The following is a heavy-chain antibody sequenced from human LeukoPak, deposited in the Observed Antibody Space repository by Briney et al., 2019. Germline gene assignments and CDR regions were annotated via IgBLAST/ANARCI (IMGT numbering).Heavy chain of an antibody. CDR1: GFPFSTYD. V-gene: IGHV3-21*01. D-gene: IGHD5-12*01. CDR3: ALRTGDY. CDR2: ISSSGAYI. J-gene: IGHJ4*02. Sequence: GGSLRLSCAASGFPFSTYDMNWVSQAPGKGLEWVSSISSSGAYIYYADSVKGRFTISRDNAKNLLYLQMNSLRAEDTAVYYCALRTGDYWGQGTLVTVSS.